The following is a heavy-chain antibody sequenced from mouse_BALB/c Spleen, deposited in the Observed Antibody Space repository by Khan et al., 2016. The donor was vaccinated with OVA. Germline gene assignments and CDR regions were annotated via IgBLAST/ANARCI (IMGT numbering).Heavy chain of an antibody. V-gene: IGHV1S134*01. J-gene: IGHJ2*01. CDR1: GSTFTSYG. Sequence: EVQLQESGAELGRPGSSVKLSCKTSGSTFTSYGIKWVKQRPGQGLEWIGYIYPGNGYTEYNEKFQGKAIMTSDTSSSKAYMQLRSLTSEDSAMYFCTTAYYRYYFDYWGQGTTLTVSS. D-gene: IGHD2-12*01. CDR2: IYPGNGYT. CDR3: TTAYYRYYFDY.